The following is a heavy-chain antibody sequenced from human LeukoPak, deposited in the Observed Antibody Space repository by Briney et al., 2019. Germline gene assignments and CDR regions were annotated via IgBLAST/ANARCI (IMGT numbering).Heavy chain of an antibody. J-gene: IGHJ5*02. D-gene: IGHD2-2*01. V-gene: IGHV4-38-2*02. Sequence: SETLSLTCAVSGYSISSGYKWAWIRQPPGKTLEWIGSIFHTGSVHYNPSLKSRVTISVDTSTNHFSLRLSSLTAADTAIYYCARDPRWLTPDCTSTSCYENYFDPWGQGILVTVSS. CDR1: GYSISSGYK. CDR3: ARDPRWLTPDCTSTSCYENYFDP. CDR2: IFHTGSV.